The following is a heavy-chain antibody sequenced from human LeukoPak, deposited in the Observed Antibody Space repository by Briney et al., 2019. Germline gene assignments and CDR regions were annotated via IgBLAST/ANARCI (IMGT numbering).Heavy chain of an antibody. CDR2: IYYSGST. Sequence: PSETLSLTCTVSGGSISSSSYYWGWIRQPPGKGLEWIGSIYYSGSTYYNPSLKSRVTISVDTSKNQFSLKLSSVTAADTAVYYCAREERRWSSYFDYWGQGTLVTVSS. D-gene: IGHD4-23*01. V-gene: IGHV4-39*07. CDR1: GGSISSSSYY. J-gene: IGHJ4*02. CDR3: AREERRWSSYFDY.